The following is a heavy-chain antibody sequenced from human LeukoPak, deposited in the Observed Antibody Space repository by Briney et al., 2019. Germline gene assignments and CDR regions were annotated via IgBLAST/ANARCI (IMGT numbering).Heavy chain of an antibody. J-gene: IGHJ6*03. V-gene: IGHV3-23*01. CDR1: GFIFSNYG. D-gene: IGHD3-10*01. CDR3: ARVNGAVRGVISYYHYYMDV. CDR2: ISGSGGST. Sequence: GGSLRLSCAASGFIFSNYGIHWVRQAPGKGLEWVSAISGSGGSTYYADSVKGRFTISRDNSKNTLYLQMNSLRAEDTAVYYCARVNGAVRGVISYYHYYMDVWGKGTTVTISS.